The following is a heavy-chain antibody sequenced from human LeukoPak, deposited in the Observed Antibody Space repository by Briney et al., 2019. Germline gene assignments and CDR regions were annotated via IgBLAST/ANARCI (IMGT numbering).Heavy chain of an antibody. CDR1: GGSISSYY. CDR3: ATVVRDDILTGYYIDH. V-gene: IGHV4-59*01. J-gene: IGHJ4*02. D-gene: IGHD3-9*01. Sequence: SETLSLTCTVSGGSISSYYWSWVRQPPGKGLEWIGYIYYSGITKYNPSFKSGGTISVDTSKNHFSLKLISVTAADTAVYYCATVVRDDILTGYYIDHWGQGTLVTVSS. CDR2: IYYSGIT.